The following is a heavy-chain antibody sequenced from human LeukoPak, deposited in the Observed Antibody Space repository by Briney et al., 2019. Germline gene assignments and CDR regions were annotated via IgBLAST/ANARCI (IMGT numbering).Heavy chain of an antibody. J-gene: IGHJ6*03. Sequence: GASVKVSCKSSGDIFNSYSVSWVRQAPGQGLEWMGGIIPMFGSAEYAQKFQGRVAISTDQSTTIVYMELSSLTSEDTVVYYCARVGRSRGSLPNFHYYMDVWGKGTTVTVSS. CDR3: ARVGRSRGSLPNFHYYMDV. CDR1: GDIFNSYS. V-gene: IGHV1-69*05. D-gene: IGHD1-26*01. CDR2: IIPMFGSA.